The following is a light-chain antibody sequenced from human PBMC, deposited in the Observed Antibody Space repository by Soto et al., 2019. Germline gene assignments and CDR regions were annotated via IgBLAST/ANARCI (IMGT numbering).Light chain of an antibody. V-gene: IGLV2-23*01. Sequence: QLVLTQPASVSGSPGQSITISCTGTSSDVGTYKPVSWYQQHPGKAPKVIIYDDSKRPSGVSNRFSGSKSGNTASLTISGLQAEDEADYYCCSFAGSSTWFGGGTKLTVL. CDR2: DDS. CDR1: SSDVGTYKP. CDR3: CSFAGSSTW. J-gene: IGLJ3*02.